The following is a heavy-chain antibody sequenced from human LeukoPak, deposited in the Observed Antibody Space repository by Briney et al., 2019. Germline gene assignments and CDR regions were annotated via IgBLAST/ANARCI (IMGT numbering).Heavy chain of an antibody. CDR3: AGHDYGDPSYFDY. J-gene: IGHJ4*02. CDR1: GYTFTSYG. Sequence: ASVKVSCKASGYTFTSYGISWVRQAPGQGLEWMGWISAYNGNTNYAQKLQGRVTITADESTSTAYMELSSLRSEDTAVYYCAGHDYGDPSYFDYWGQGTLVTVSS. V-gene: IGHV1-18*01. D-gene: IGHD4-17*01. CDR2: ISAYNGNT.